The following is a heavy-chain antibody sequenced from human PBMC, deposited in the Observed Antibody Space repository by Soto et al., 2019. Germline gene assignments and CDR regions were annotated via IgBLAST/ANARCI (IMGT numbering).Heavy chain of an antibody. CDR3: AHRGGATVGLYYFDY. V-gene: IGHV2-5*01. Sequence: SGPTLVNPTQTLTLTCTFSGFSLSTPGVGVNWIRQPPGKALEWLALIYWHDDKRYSPSLKSRLTITKGTSKNQVVLTMANMDPVDTATYYCAHRGGATVGLYYFDYWGQGALVTVSS. D-gene: IGHD3-16*01. CDR1: GFSLSTPGVG. J-gene: IGHJ4*02. CDR2: IYWHDDK.